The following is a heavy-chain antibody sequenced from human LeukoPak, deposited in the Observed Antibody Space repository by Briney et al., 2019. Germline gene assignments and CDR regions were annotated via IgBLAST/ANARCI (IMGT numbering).Heavy chain of an antibody. CDR1: GGTCSSYA. CDR2: VIPIFGTA. V-gene: IGHV1-69*13. Sequence: SVKVSCKASGGTCSSYAISWVRQAPGQGLGWMGGVIPIFGTANYAQKFQGRVTIPADESTSTAYMELSSLRSEDTAVYYCARDPRPITMVRGVIGGNSFDPWGRGTLVTVSS. CDR3: ARDPRPITMVRGVIGGNSFDP. D-gene: IGHD3-10*01. J-gene: IGHJ5*02.